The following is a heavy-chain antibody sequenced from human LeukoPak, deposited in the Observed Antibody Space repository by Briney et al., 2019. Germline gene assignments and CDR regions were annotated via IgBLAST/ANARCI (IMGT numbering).Heavy chain of an antibody. CDR2: IDTNTGIP. CDR1: GYTFINFA. CDR3: ARDPGSQRVNRLARRGDY. D-gene: IGHD1-14*01. J-gene: IGHJ4*02. V-gene: IGHV7-4-1*02. Sequence: ASVKVSCKASGYTFINFAMNWVRQAPGQGLEWMGWIDTNTGIPTYAQGFTGRFVFSLDTSVSTVYLQITSLQAEDAAVYYCARDPGSQRVNRLARRGDYWGQGTLVTVSS.